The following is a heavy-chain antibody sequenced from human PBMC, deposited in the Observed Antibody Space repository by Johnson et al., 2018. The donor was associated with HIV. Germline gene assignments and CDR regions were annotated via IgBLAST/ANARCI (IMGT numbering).Heavy chain of an antibody. CDR1: GFTFSNYG. J-gene: IGHJ3*02. V-gene: IGHV3-30*02. CDR2: IRYDESNK. CDR3: ANPTGSDAFDI. Sequence: QVQLVESGGGVVQPGGSLRLSCAASGFTFSNYGMHWVRQAPGKGLAWVAFIRYDESNKYYADSLKGRFTISRDNSKNTLYVQMNSLRAEATAVYYCANPTGSDAFDIWGQGTMVTVSS. D-gene: IGHD1-1*01.